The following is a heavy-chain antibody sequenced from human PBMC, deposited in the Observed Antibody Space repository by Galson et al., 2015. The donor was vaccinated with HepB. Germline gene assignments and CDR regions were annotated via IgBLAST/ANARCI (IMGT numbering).Heavy chain of an antibody. CDR3: AKDGIMVANNPYHFHY. J-gene: IGHJ4*02. CDR2: ITSSGGNS. Sequence: SLRLSCAASGFSFTRYAMTWVRQAPGKGLEWVSSITSSGGNSYYTDSVKGRFTVSRDNSKNTLLLQLNSLRAEDTAMYFCAKDGIMVANNPYHFHYWGQGTLVTVSP. V-gene: IGHV3-23*01. D-gene: IGHD2-15*01. CDR1: GFSFTRYA.